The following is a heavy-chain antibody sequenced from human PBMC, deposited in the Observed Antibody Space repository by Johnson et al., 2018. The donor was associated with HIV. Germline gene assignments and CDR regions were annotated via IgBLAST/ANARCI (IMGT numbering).Heavy chain of an antibody. Sequence: VQLVESGGGLIQPGGSLRLSCAASGFTVSSNYMSWVRQAPGKGLEWVSVIYSGGSTYYADSVKGRFTVSRDNSKNTLYLQMNSLRAEDTAMYYCARDLYYYDSSDYYSNAFDIWGPGTMVTVSS. D-gene: IGHD3-22*01. CDR1: GFTVSSNY. CDR3: ARDLYYYDSSDYYSNAFDI. V-gene: IGHV3-53*01. CDR2: IYSGGST. J-gene: IGHJ3*02.